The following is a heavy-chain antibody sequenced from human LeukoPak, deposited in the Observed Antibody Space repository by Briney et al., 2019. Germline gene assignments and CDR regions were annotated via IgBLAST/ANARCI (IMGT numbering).Heavy chain of an antibody. CDR2: ISSSGSTI. D-gene: IGHD2-8*01. CDR3: ARDDAIGAFDI. V-gene: IGHV3-48*03. CDR1: GFTFSSYE. J-gene: IGHJ3*02. Sequence: GGSLRLSCAASGFTFSSYEMNWVRQAPGKGMEWVSYISSSGSTIYYADSVKGRFTIPRDNAKNSLYLQMNSLRAEDTAVYYCARDDAIGAFDIWGQGTMVTVSS.